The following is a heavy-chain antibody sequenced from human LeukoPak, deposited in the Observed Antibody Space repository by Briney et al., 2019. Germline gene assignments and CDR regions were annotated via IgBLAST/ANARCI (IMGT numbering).Heavy chain of an antibody. CDR1: GYSFTGYW. V-gene: IGHV5-51*01. J-gene: IGHJ6*04. D-gene: IGHD6-13*01. CDR2: IYPGDSDT. Sequence: GESLKISCKGSGYSFTGYWIGWVRQMPGKGLEWMGIIYPGDSDTRYSPSFQGQVTISANKSISTAYLQWSSLKASDTAMYYCARRSVAAAGTDYYGMDVWGKGTTVTVSS. CDR3: ARRSVAAAGTDYYGMDV.